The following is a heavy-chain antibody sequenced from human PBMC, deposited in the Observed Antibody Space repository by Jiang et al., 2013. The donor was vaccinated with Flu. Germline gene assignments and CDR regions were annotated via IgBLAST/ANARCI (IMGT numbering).Heavy chain of an antibody. CDR3: AKDGEGAVRFTYFDY. Sequence: RLSCAASRFTFSSDAMSWVRQAPGKGLEWVSGITGSGGATYYADSVKGRFTISRDNSKNTLYLQMNSLRAEDTAIYYCAKDGEGAVRFTYFDYWGQGTLVTVSS. D-gene: IGHD1-26*01. CDR2: ITGSGGAT. J-gene: IGHJ4*02. V-gene: IGHV3-23*01. CDR1: RFTFSSDA.